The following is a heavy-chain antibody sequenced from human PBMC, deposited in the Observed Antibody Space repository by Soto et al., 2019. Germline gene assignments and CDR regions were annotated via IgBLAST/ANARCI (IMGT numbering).Heavy chain of an antibody. D-gene: IGHD3-22*01. CDR1: GFTFSSYG. Sequence: LRLSCAASGFTFSSYGMHWVRQAPGKGLEWVAIMSYDGSNKYYADSVKGRFTISRDNSKNTLYLQMNSLRAEDTAVYYCAKDYYDSSGYCTYCDYWGQGTLVTVSS. CDR3: AKDYYDSSGYCTYCDY. V-gene: IGHV3-30*18. J-gene: IGHJ4*02. CDR2: MSYDGSNK.